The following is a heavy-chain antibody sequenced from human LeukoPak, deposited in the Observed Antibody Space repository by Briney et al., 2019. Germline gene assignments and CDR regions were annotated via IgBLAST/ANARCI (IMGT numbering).Heavy chain of an antibody. Sequence: GGSLRLSCAASGFTFINAWMTWVRQAPGKGLEWVSVIYSGGRTYYADSVKGRFTISRDNSKNTLYLQMNSLRVEDTAVYYCARDVGSTTNWFDPWGQGTLVTVSS. CDR3: ARDVGSTTNWFDP. CDR1: GFTFINAW. D-gene: IGHD1-1*01. CDR2: IYSGGRT. J-gene: IGHJ5*02. V-gene: IGHV3-66*01.